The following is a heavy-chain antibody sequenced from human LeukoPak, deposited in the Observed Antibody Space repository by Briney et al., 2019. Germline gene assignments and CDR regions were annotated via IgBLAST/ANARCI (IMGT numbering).Heavy chain of an antibody. CDR3: ARGHGEQQWLVASFDY. CDR2: MNPNSGNT. CDR1: GYTFTSYD. V-gene: IGHV1-8*01. D-gene: IGHD6-19*01. Sequence: ASVKVSCKASGYTFTSYDINWVRQATGQGLEWMGWMNPNSGNTGYAQKFQGRVTMTRNTSISTAYMELSSLRSEDTAVYYCARGHGEQQWLVASFDYWGQGTLVTVSS. J-gene: IGHJ4*02.